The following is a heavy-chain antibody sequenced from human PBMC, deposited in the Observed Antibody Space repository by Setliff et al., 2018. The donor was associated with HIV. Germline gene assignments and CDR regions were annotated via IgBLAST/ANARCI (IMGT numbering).Heavy chain of an antibody. CDR2: MYYSGNT. V-gene: IGHV4-61*08. CDR3: ARILVAAAGTGFDP. D-gene: IGHD6-13*01. Sequence: PSETLSLTCAVSGGSISSGGYSWSWIRQPPGKGLEWIGYMYYSGNTNYNPSLKSRVSMSLDTSKNQFSLKLTSVTAADTAVYYCARILVAAAGTGFDPWGQGILVTVSS. CDR1: GGSISSGGYS. J-gene: IGHJ5*02.